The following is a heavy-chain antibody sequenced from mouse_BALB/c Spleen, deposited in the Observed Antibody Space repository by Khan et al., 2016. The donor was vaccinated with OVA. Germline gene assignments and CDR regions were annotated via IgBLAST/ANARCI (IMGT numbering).Heavy chain of an antibody. J-gene: IGHJ4*01. Sequence: QVQLKESGPGLVAPSQSLSITCTISGFSLTNYGVHWVRQPPGKGLEWLVVIWSDGSTTYNSALKSRLSISKDNSKSQVFLKMNSLQTDDTAMYYCARQPYYHYYLMDCWGQGTSVTVSS. CDR2: IWSDGST. V-gene: IGHV2-6-1*01. D-gene: IGHD2-10*01. CDR1: GFSLTNYG. CDR3: ARQPYYHYYLMDC.